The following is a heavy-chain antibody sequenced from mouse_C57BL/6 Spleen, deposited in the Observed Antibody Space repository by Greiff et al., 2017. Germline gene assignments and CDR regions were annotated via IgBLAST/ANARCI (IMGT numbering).Heavy chain of an antibody. J-gene: IGHJ1*03. V-gene: IGHV14-3*01. CDR1: GFNIKNTY. D-gene: IGHD1-1*01. Sequence: VQLQQSVAELVRPGASVKLSCTASGFNIKNTYMHWVKQRPEQGLEWIGRIDPANGNTKYAPKFQGKATITADTSSNTAYLQLSSLTSEDTAIYYCARGGIYYCGSSYGGNWYFDVWGTGTTVTVSS. CDR3: ARGGIYYCGSSYGGNWYFDV. CDR2: IDPANGNT.